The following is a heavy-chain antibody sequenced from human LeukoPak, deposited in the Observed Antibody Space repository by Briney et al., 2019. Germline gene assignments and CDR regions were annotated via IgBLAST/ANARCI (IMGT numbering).Heavy chain of an antibody. Sequence: PSETLSLTCTVSGYSISSGYYWGWIRQPPGKGLEWIGSIYHSGSTYYNPSLKSRVTISVDTSKNQFSLKLSSVTAADTAVYYCARGTVRGGSSMTTVTRRRFDPWGQGTLVTVSS. J-gene: IGHJ5*02. V-gene: IGHV4-38-2*02. CDR1: GYSISSGYY. CDR3: ARGTVRGGSSMTTVTRRRFDP. CDR2: IYHSGST. D-gene: IGHD4-17*01.